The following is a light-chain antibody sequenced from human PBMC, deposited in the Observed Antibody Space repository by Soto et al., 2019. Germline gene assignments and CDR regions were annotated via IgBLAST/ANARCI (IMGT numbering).Light chain of an antibody. V-gene: IGKV3-20*01. CDR1: QTVRSY. CDR2: DAS. Sequence: DIALTQFPATLSLCPGVRATLSCRARQTVRSYLLWYQLKPGEAPRLLIYDASRRATGISDMCSGSGSRTDFTLTISILEAEDSAEYCCQQYGDMWTFGQGTKVDIK. J-gene: IGKJ1*01. CDR3: QQYGDMWT.